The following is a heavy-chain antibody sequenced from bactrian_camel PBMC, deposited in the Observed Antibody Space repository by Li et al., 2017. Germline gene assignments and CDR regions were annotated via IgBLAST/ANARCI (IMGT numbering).Heavy chain of an antibody. D-gene: IGHD6*01. CDR1: GYSGNC. Sequence: LVESGGGSVQAGGSLRLSCAASGYSGNCITWFRRAPGQEREGVAGIYTGDNSTYYADSVKGRFTISQDNAKKTLVLQMSSLQPEDTAIYVCTYGFFGRRWCPSGPFGSYNYYGQGTQVTVS. J-gene: IGHJ4*01. CDR3: TYGFFGRRWCPSGPFGSYNY. V-gene: IGHV3S28*01. CDR2: IYTGDNST.